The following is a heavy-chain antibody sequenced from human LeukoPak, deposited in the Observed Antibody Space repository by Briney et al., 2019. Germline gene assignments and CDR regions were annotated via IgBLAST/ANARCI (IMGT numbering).Heavy chain of an antibody. D-gene: IGHD1-1*01. CDR3: AKESGTTDW. CDR2: ISGSGGST. CDR1: GITFSKYA. J-gene: IGHJ4*02. V-gene: IGHV3-23*01. Sequence: GESLRLSCAVSGITFSKYAMSWVRQAPGKGLEWVSGISGSGGSTYYADSVKGRFTISRDNSKNTLYLQTSSLRVEDTAVYYCAKESGTTDWWGQGTLVTVSS.